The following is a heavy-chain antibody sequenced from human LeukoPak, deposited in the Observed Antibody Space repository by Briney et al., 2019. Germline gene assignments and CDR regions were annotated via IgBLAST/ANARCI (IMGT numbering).Heavy chain of an antibody. CDR2: ISYSGTT. CDR3: ARGDDYKSTLFDY. V-gene: IGHV4-59*01. D-gene: IGHD5-12*01. Sequence: PSETLSLTCTVSGGSISSYYWSWIRQPPGKGLEWIGCISYSGTTNYNPSLKSRVTISVDTSKKQFSLKLTSATAADTAVYYCARGDDYKSTLFDYWGQGTLVTVSS. J-gene: IGHJ4*02. CDR1: GGSISSYY.